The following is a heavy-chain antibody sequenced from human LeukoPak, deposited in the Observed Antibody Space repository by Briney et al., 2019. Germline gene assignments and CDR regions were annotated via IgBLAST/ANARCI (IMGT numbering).Heavy chain of an antibody. V-gene: IGHV1-24*01. D-gene: IGHD6-6*01. CDR3: ATDQAWRGGSSGHRTYADY. J-gene: IGHJ4*02. CDR2: FDPEDGET. Sequence: ASVKVSCKVSGYTLTELSMHWVRQAPGKGLEWMGGFDPEDGETIYAQKFQGRVTMTEDTSTDTAYMELSSLRSEDTAVYYCATDQAWRGGSSGHRTYADYWGQGTLVTVSS. CDR1: GYTLTELS.